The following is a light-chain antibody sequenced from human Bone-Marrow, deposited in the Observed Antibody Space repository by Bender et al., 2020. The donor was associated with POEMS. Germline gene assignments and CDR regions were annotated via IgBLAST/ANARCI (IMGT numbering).Light chain of an antibody. CDR3: QSYDSSLGSYV. CDR2: S. Sequence: SKRPSGVPDRFSGSKSGNTASLTVSGLQAEDEADYYCQSYDSSLGSYVFGTGTKVTVL. V-gene: IGLV1-40*01. J-gene: IGLJ1*01.